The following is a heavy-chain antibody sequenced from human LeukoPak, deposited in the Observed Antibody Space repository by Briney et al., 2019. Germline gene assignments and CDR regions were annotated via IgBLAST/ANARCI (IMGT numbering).Heavy chain of an antibody. J-gene: IGHJ4*02. CDR2: IFNSGDA. D-gene: IGHD6-19*01. Sequence: PSETLSLTCTVSGGSLINYYWSWIRQPPGKGLQWIGYIFNSGDARYDPSLRSRVTVSLDTSKNQVSLKMTSVSAADTATYYCARHPFSAPFDYWGQGILVTVSS. CDR1: GGSLINYY. CDR3: ARHPFSAPFDY. V-gene: IGHV4-59*08.